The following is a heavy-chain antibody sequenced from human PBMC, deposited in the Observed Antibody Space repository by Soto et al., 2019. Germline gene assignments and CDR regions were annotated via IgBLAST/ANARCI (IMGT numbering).Heavy chain of an antibody. CDR2: IIPIFGTA. Sequence: ASVKVSCKASGGTFSSYAISWVRQAPGQGLEWMGGIIPIFGTANYAQKFQGRVTITADESTSTAYMELSSLRSEDTAVYYCASGLLEMATIDAFDIWGQGTMVTVSS. CDR3: ASGLLEMATIDAFDI. CDR1: GGTFSSYA. D-gene: IGHD5-12*01. V-gene: IGHV1-69*13. J-gene: IGHJ3*02.